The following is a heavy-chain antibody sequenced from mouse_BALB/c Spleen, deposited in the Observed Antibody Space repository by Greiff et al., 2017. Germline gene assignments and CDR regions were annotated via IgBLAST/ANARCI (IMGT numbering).Heavy chain of an antibody. D-gene: IGHD2-1*01. J-gene: IGHJ4*01. CDR3: TKDGNYVLYAMDY. CDR1: GYTFTSYW. CDR2: IYPGNSDT. V-gene: IGHV1-5*01. Sequence: EVQLQQSGAELARPGASVKLSCKASGYTFTSYWMQWVKQRPGQGLEWIGAIYPGNSDTSYNQKFKGKAKLTAVTSTSTAYMELSSLTNEDSAVYYCTKDGNYVLYAMDYWGQGTSVTVSS.